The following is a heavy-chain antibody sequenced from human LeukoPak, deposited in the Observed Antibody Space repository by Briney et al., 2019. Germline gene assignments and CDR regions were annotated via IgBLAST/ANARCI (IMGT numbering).Heavy chain of an antibody. Sequence: SETLSLTCAVYGGSFSGYYWSWIRQPPGKGLEWIGEINHSGSTNYNPSLKSRVTISVDTSKNQFALKLSSVTAADTAVYYCARGALMIRSFRPLQKKYYFDYWGQGTLVTVSS. J-gene: IGHJ4*02. V-gene: IGHV4-34*01. D-gene: IGHD3-16*01. CDR3: ARGALMIRSFRPLQKKYYFDY. CDR1: GGSFSGYY. CDR2: INHSGST.